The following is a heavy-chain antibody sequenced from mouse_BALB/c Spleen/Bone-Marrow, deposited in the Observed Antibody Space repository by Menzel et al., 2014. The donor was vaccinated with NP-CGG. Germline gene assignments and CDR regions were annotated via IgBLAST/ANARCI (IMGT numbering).Heavy chain of an antibody. CDR3: TRNYGNQGAMDY. V-gene: IGHV5-15*02. J-gene: IGHJ4*01. CDR2: ISNLAYSI. D-gene: IGHD2-1*01. CDR1: GFTFSDYG. Sequence: EVQLVESGGGLVQPGGSRKLSCAASGFTFSDYGMAWVRQAPGKGPEWVAFISNLAYSIYYADTVMGRFTISRENAKSTLYLEMSSLRSEDTAIYYCTRNYGNQGAMDYWGQGTSVTVSS.